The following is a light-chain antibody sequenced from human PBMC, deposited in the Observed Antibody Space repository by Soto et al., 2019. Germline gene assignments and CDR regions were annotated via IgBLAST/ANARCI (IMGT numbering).Light chain of an antibody. CDR3: QQSHSTPFT. J-gene: IGKJ3*01. V-gene: IGKV1-39*01. Sequence: DIQMTQSPSSLSASAGDRVTITCRASQSISSYLNWYQQKHGKAPKLLIYAASSLQSGVPSRFSGSGSGTDFTLTISSLQPEDFATYYCQQSHSTPFTFGPGTKVDIK. CDR2: AAS. CDR1: QSISSY.